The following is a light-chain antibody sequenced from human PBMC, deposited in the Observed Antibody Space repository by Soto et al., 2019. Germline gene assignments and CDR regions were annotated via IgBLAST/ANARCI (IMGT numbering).Light chain of an antibody. J-gene: IGKJ4*01. Sequence: DIQMTQSPSTLSASVGDRVTITCRASQSISSWLVWYQQKPGKAPKLLIYKASSLESGVPSRFSDSGSVTEFTLTISSLQPDDFATYYFQQYDSFSLTFGGGTKVEIK. V-gene: IGKV1-5*03. CDR2: KAS. CDR1: QSISSW. CDR3: QQYDSFSLT.